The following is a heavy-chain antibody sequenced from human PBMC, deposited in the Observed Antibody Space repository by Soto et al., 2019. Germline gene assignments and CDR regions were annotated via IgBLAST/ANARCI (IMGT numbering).Heavy chain of an antibody. Sequence: ASVKVSCKASGYTFTSYGISWVRQAPGQGLEWMGWISAYNGNTNYAQKLQGRVTMTTDTSTSTAYMELRSLRSDDTAVYYCARGGLSSGWYRLDYYYYGMDVWGQGTTVTVSS. V-gene: IGHV1-18*04. CDR3: ARGGLSSGWYRLDYYYYGMDV. D-gene: IGHD6-19*01. CDR1: GYTFTSYG. J-gene: IGHJ6*02. CDR2: ISAYNGNT.